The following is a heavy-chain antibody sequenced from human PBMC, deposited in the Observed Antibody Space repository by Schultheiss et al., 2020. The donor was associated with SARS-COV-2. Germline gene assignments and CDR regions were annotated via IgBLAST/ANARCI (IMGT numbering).Heavy chain of an antibody. J-gene: IGHJ3*02. CDR3: ARAVIAAAGTDAFDI. D-gene: IGHD6-13*01. CDR1: GFTSSGYA. V-gene: IGHV3-30*14. Sequence: GGSLRLSCAASGFTSSGYAMHWVRQAPGKGLEWVAVISYDGSNKYYADSVKGRFTISRDNSKNTLYLQMNSLRAEDTAVYYCARAVIAAAGTDAFDIWGQGTMVTVSS. CDR2: ISYDGSNK.